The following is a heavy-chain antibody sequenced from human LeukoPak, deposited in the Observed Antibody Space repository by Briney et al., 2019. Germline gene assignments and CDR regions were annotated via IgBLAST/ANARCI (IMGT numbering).Heavy chain of an antibody. CDR1: GGSISSYSYY. CDR2: IYSSGST. J-gene: IGHJ4*02. Sequence: SETLSLTCTVSGGSISSYSYYWSWIRQPAGKGLEWIGRIYSSGSTDYNSYLQSRVIISLDTSKNQFSLKLTSVTAADTAVYYCARDGGAAGPEDYWGQGTLVTVSS. V-gene: IGHV4-61*02. D-gene: IGHD3-16*01. CDR3: ARDGGAAGPEDY.